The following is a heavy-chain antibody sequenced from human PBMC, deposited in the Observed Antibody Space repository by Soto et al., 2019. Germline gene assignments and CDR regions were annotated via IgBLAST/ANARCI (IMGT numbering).Heavy chain of an antibody. CDR3: ARGDIVAIFGMDV. J-gene: IGHJ6*02. Sequence: ASVKVSCKASGYTFTSYGISWVRQAPGQGLEWMGWISAYNGNTTYAQKFQGRVTMTRDTSTSTVYMELSSLRSEDTAVYYCARGDIVAIFGMDVWGQGTTVTVSS. D-gene: IGHD5-12*01. CDR1: GYTFTSYG. CDR2: ISAYNGNT. V-gene: IGHV1-18*04.